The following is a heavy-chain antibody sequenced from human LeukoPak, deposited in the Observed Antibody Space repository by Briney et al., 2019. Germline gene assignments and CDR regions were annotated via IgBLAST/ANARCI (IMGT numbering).Heavy chain of an antibody. CDR3: AVRNWNLDAFDI. D-gene: IGHD1-20*01. CDR1: GFTFSIFA. CDR2: ISGSGGST. V-gene: IGHV3-23*01. J-gene: IGHJ3*02. Sequence: PGGSLRLSCAASGFTFSIFAMSWVRQAPGKGLEWVSAISGSGGSTYYADSVKGRFTISRDNSKNTLYLQMNSLRAEDTAVYYCAVRNWNLDAFDIWGQGTMVTVSS.